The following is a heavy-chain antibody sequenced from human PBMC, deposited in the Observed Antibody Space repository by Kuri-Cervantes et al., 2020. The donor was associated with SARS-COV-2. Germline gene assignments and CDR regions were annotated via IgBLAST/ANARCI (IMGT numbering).Heavy chain of an antibody. V-gene: IGHV3-23*01. CDR1: GLTFSSYA. CDR2: ISGSGGST. CDR3: AKDFYFSTSCFDY. D-gene: IGHD2-2*01. J-gene: IGHJ4*02. Sequence: GGSLRLSCAASGLTFSSYAMSWVRQAPGKGLEWVSAISGSGGSTYYADSVKGRFTISRDNSKNTLYLQMNSLRAEDTAVYYCAKDFYFSTSCFDYWGQGTLVTVSS.